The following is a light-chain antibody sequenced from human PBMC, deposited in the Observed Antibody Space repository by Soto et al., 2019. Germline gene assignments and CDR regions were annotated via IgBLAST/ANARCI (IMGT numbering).Light chain of an antibody. CDR3: SSYAGRNNFYV. Sequence: QSALTQPPSASRSPGQSVTISCTGTRSDVGTYNYVSWYQQHPGKAPKLIIYEVSKRPSGVPDRFSGSKSGNTASLTVSGLQAEDEADYYGSSYAGRNNFYVFGTGTKLTVL. CDR1: RSDVGTYNY. V-gene: IGLV2-8*02. CDR2: EVS. J-gene: IGLJ1*01.